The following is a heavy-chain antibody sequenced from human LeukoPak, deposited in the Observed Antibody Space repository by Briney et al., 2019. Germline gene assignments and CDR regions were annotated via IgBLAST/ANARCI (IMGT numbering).Heavy chain of an antibody. CDR1: GFTFSSYS. CDR2: ISSSSSYI. D-gene: IGHD6-19*01. Sequence: GGSLRLSCAASGFTFSSYSMNWVRQAPGKGLEWVSSISSSSSYIYYADSVKGRFTISRDNAKNSLYLQMNSLRAEDTAVYYCARDGVVAVAGTRDNWFDPWGQGTLVTVSS. V-gene: IGHV3-21*01. CDR3: ARDGVVAVAGTRDNWFDP. J-gene: IGHJ5*02.